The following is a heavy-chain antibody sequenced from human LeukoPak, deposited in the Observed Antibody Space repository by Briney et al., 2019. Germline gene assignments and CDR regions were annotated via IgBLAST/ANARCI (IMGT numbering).Heavy chain of an antibody. Sequence: GGSLRLSCAASGFTFSSYSMTWVRQAPGKGLEWVSSISSSSSYIYYADSVKGRFTISRDNAKNSLYLQMNSLRAEDTAVYYCARDRGLRAFDYWGQGTLVTVSS. J-gene: IGHJ4*02. CDR1: GFTFSSYS. CDR3: ARDRGLRAFDY. D-gene: IGHD5-12*01. V-gene: IGHV3-21*01. CDR2: ISSSSSYI.